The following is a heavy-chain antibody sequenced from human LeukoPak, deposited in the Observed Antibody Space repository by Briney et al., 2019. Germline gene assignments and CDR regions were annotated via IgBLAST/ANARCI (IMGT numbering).Heavy chain of an antibody. Sequence: SETLSLTCTVSGGSISSYHWSWFRQAPGKGLEWIGYMYNSGSTNFNPSLKSRVTISVDTSKNQFSLKLSSVTAADTAVYYCARGRLEETTVTTTDDYWGQGTLVTVSS. CDR3: ARGRLEETTVTTTDDY. J-gene: IGHJ4*02. V-gene: IGHV4-59*12. D-gene: IGHD4-17*01. CDR2: MYNSGST. CDR1: GGSISSYH.